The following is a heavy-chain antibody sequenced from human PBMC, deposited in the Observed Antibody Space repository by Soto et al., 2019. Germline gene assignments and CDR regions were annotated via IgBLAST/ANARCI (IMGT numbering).Heavy chain of an antibody. Sequence: ASVKVACKASGYTFTSYYMHWVRQAPGKGPEWMGIINSGGGSTNYARKFQDRVTLTRDTSTSTVYMEVNSLTADDTAVYYCARGGPSTVPYYFERWGGGIVVTV. CDR1: GYTFTSYY. J-gene: IGHJ4*02. CDR2: INSGGGST. D-gene: IGHD4-17*01. CDR3: ARGGPSTVPYYFER. V-gene: IGHV1-46*01.